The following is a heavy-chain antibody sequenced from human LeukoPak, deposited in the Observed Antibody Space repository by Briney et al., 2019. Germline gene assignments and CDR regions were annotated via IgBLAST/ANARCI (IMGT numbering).Heavy chain of an antibody. D-gene: IGHD6-13*01. CDR2: IYPGDSDP. CDR3: VRHGLGSSWFGFDY. CDR1: GYTFTTYW. V-gene: IGHV5-51*01. J-gene: IGHJ4*02. Sequence: GESLKISCKGSGYTFTTYWIGWVRQMPGQGLEWMGIIYPGDSDPRYSPSFQGQVTISADKSISTAYLQWSSLKASDSAMYYCVRHGLGSSWFGFDYWGQGTLVTVSS.